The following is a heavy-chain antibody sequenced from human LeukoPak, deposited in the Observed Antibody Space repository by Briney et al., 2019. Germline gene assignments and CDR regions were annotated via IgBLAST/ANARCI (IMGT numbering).Heavy chain of an antibody. Sequence: GESLKISCKGSGYSFTSYWIDWVRHIPGKGMEWMGIIYPGDSDTRYSTSFQGQVTISADKSISTAYPQWSSLKASDTAMYYCARYYYDSSLVYYFDYWGQGTLVTVSS. CDR2: IYPGDSDT. CDR1: GYSFTSYW. J-gene: IGHJ4*02. D-gene: IGHD3-22*01. V-gene: IGHV5-51*01. CDR3: ARYYYDSSLVYYFDY.